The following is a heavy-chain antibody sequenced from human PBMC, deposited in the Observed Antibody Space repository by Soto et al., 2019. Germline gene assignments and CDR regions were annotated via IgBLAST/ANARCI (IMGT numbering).Heavy chain of an antibody. J-gene: IGHJ6*02. CDR1: GYSFTDYH. CDR3: ARGHSTDCSNGVCSFFYNHEMDV. CDR2: INPKSGGT. V-gene: IGHV1-2*04. D-gene: IGHD2-8*01. Sequence: ASVKVSCKASGYSFTDYHIHWERQAPGQGLEWLGRINPKSGGTSTAQKFQGWVTMTRDRSISTVYMELTRLRSDDTAVYFCARGHSTDCSNGVCSFFYNHEMDVWGQGTTVSLSS.